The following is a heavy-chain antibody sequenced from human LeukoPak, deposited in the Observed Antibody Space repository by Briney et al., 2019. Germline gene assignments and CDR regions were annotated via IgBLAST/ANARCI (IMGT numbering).Heavy chain of an antibody. V-gene: IGHV4-34*01. D-gene: IGHD3-3*01. J-gene: IGHJ4*02. CDR2: INHSGST. CDR1: GGSFSGYY. CDR3: ARGRSGYHY. Sequence: SETLSLTCAVYGGSFSGYYWSWIPQPPGKGLEWIGEINHSGSTNYNPSLKSRVTISVDTSKNQFSLKLSSVTAADTAVYYCARGRSGYHYWGQGTLVTVSS.